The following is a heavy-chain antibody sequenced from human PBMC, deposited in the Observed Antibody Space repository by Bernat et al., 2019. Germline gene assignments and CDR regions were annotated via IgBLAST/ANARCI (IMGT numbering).Heavy chain of an antibody. CDR2: INTGNGAT. Sequence: QVQLVQSGAEVKKPGASVKVPCRASGFSFSDSSIHWVRQAPGQRLEWMGWINTGNGATKYSQTFQGRVTITRDASASTVYMDLSSLRSEDTAVYYCARDGRYSGYDIYFDYWGQGTLVTVSS. CDR3: ARDGRYSGYDIYFDY. CDR1: GFSFSDSS. V-gene: IGHV1-3*04. D-gene: IGHD5-12*01. J-gene: IGHJ4*02.